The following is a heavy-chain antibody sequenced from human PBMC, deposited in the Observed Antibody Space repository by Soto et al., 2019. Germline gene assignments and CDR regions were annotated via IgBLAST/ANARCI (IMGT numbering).Heavy chain of an antibody. J-gene: IGHJ6*03. Sequence: SETLSLTCAVSGYSISSSNWWGWIRQPPGKGLEWIGYIYYSGSTYYNPSLKSRVTMSVDTSKDQFSLKLSSVTAVDTAVYYCARIVGRSSGFPERDYYYYMDVWGKGTTVTVS. V-gene: IGHV4-28*01. CDR1: GYSISSSNW. CDR3: ARIVGRSSGFPERDYYYYMDV. D-gene: IGHD6-19*01. CDR2: IYYSGST.